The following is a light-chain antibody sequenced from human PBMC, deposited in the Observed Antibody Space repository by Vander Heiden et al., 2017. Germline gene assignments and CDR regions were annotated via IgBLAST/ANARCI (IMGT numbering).Light chain of an antibody. CDR2: AAS. J-gene: IGKJ4*01. CDR1: QGISSY. V-gene: IGKV1-8*01. Sequence: AIRMTQSPSSFSASTGDRVTITCRASQGISSYLAWYQQKPGKAPKLLIYAASTLQSGVPSRVSGSGSGTDFTLTISCLQSEDFATYYCQQYYTQPRLLTFGGGTKVEIK. CDR3: QQYYTQPRLLT.